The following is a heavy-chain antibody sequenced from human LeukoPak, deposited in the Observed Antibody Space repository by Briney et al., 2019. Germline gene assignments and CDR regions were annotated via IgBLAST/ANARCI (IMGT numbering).Heavy chain of an antibody. Sequence: GGSLRLSCAASGFTFSSYSMNWVRHAPGKGLEWVSSISSSSSYIYYADSVKGRFTISRDNAKNSLYLQMNSLRAEDTAVYYCASSVVAAPPGYWGQGTLVTVSS. CDR2: ISSSSSYI. V-gene: IGHV3-21*01. D-gene: IGHD2-15*01. CDR3: ASSVVAAPPGY. CDR1: GFTFSSYS. J-gene: IGHJ4*02.